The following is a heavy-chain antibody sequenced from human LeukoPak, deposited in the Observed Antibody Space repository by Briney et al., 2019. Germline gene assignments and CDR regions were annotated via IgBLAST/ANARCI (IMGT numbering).Heavy chain of an antibody. CDR2: IFYSGST. Sequence: PSETLSLTCIVSGGSISSYFWSWIRQPPGKGLEWIGYIFYSGSTDYNPSLKSRVTISVDTSRNQFSLKLTSVTAADAAVYYCAKSAKRLAPDAFDIWGQGKMVTVSS. CDR1: GGSISSYF. J-gene: IGHJ3*02. CDR3: AKSAKRLAPDAFDI. V-gene: IGHV4-59*01.